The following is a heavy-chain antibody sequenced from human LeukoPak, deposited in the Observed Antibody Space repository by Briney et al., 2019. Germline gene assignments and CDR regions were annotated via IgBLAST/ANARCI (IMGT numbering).Heavy chain of an antibody. Sequence: GGSLRLSCAASGFTFSSYEMNWVRQAPGKGLGWVSYISGSGRTIDYADSVKGRFTISRDNTKNSVYLQMNSLRAEDTAIYFCVRDAVMSPEVLLTAWDYFDCWGQGTLVTVSS. D-gene: IGHD2-21*01. CDR3: VRDAVMSPEVLLTAWDYFDC. CDR2: ISGSGRTI. V-gene: IGHV3-48*03. CDR1: GFTFSSYE. J-gene: IGHJ4*02.